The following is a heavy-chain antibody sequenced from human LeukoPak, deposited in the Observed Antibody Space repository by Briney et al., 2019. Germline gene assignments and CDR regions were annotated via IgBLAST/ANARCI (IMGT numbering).Heavy chain of an antibody. V-gene: IGHV3-23*01. CDR1: GFTFSSYA. CDR2: ISFGDETT. Sequence: PGGSLRLSCAASGFTFSSYAMSWVRQAPGKGLEWVSTISFGDETTYYADSVKGRFTISRDNSKNTLFLQMNSLRAEDTAAYYXXXXXXXXXXXXXXXXWGQGTTVTVSS. J-gene: IGHJ6*02. CDR3: XXXXXXXXXXXXXXX.